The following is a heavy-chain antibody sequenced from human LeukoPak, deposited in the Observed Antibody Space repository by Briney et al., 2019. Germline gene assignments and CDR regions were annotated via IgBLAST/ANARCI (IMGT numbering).Heavy chain of an antibody. J-gene: IGHJ6*02. V-gene: IGHV3-30-3*01. CDR2: ISYDGSNK. D-gene: IGHD2-2*01. Sequence: GGSLRLSCAASGFTISGYAMHWVRQAPGKGLEWVAVISYDGSNKYYADSVKGRFTISRDNSKNTLYLQMNSLRAEDTAVYYYARDSTLYCSSTSCQTHYGMDVWGQGTTVTVSS. CDR3: ARDSTLYCSSTSCQTHYGMDV. CDR1: GFTISGYA.